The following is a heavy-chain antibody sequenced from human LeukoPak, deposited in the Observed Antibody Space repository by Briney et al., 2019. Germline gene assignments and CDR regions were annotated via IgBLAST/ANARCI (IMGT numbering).Heavy chain of an antibody. Sequence: GGSLRLSCAASGFTFSNYAMSWVRQAPGKGLEWVSTITGSCGRTYYADSVKGRFTISRDNSKTTLYLQMNSLRAEDTAVYYCAKGIESSGSYYTCFDYWGQGTLVTVSS. J-gene: IGHJ4*02. CDR3: AKGIESSGSYYTCFDY. CDR2: ITGSCGRT. CDR1: GFTFSNYA. D-gene: IGHD1-26*01. V-gene: IGHV3-23*01.